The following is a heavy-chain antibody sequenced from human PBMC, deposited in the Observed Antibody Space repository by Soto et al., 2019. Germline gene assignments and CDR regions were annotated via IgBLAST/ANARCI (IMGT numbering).Heavy chain of an antibody. J-gene: IGHJ5*02. Sequence: AAVQVSCKASGYTFTRYGIIWVRQAPGQGLEWMGWISAYNGNTNYAQKLQGRVTMTTDTSTSTAYMELRSLRSDDTAVYYCARVAIFGVVIFWFDPWGQGTLVTVSS. V-gene: IGHV1-18*04. CDR1: GYTFTRYG. D-gene: IGHD3-3*01. CDR2: ISAYNGNT. CDR3: ARVAIFGVVIFWFDP.